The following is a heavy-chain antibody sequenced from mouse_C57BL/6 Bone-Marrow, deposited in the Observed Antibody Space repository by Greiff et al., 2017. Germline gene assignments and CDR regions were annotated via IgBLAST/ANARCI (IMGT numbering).Heavy chain of an antibody. V-gene: IGHV2-5*01. CDR2: LWRGGST. Sequence: VKVEESGPGLVQPSQSLSITCTVSGFSLTSYGVHWVRQSPGKGLEWLGVLWRGGSTDYNAAFMSRLSIPKDNSKSQVFFKMNSLQADDTAIYYCANSPFDYWGQGTTLTVSS. J-gene: IGHJ2*01. D-gene: IGHD6-1*01. CDR3: ANSPFDY. CDR1: GFSLTSYG.